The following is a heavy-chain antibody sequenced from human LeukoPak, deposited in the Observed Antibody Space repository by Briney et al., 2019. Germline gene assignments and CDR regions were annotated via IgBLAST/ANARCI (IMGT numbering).Heavy chain of an antibody. CDR1: GFTFSSYG. D-gene: IGHD6-19*01. V-gene: IGHV3-23*01. CDR2: ISASGGST. CDR3: AKGGYSSGWRNYFDY. J-gene: IGHJ4*02. Sequence: PGGSLRLSCAASGFTFSSYGITWVRQAPGKGLEWVSTISASGGSTYYADSVTGRFTISRDNSKDTLYLQMNRLRAEDTAVYYCAKGGYSSGWRNYFDYWGQGNLVTVSS.